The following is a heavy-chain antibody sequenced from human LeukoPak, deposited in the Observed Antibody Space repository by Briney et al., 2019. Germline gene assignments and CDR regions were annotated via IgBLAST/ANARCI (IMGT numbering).Heavy chain of an antibody. CDR2: IYASGST. J-gene: IGHJ5*02. V-gene: IGHV4-4*07. CDR3: ARAQYYYDSSGRNWFDP. CDR1: GGSISSYY. Sequence: SETLSLTCTVSGGSISSYYWSWIRQPAGKGLEWIGRIYASGSTNYNPSLKSRVTMSVDTSKNQFSLKLSSVTAADTAVYYCARAQYYYDSSGRNWFDPWGQGTLVTVSS. D-gene: IGHD3-22*01.